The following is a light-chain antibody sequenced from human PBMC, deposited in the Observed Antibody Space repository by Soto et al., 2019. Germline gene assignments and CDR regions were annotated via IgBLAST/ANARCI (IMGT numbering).Light chain of an antibody. CDR2: DVN. J-gene: IGLJ1*01. CDR1: SSDVGAYDY. V-gene: IGLV2-14*01. Sequence: QSALTQPASVCGSPGQSIAISCNGTSSDVGAYDYVSWYQQHAGKAPKLMIYDVNNRPSGVSNRFSGSKSGNTASLTISGLQAEDEADYYCSSYTISSTPLYVFGTGTKVTVL. CDR3: SSYTISSTPLYV.